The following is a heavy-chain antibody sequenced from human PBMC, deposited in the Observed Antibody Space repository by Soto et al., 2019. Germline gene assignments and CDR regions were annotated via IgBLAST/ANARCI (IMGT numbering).Heavy chain of an antibody. CDR2: ISWNSGSI. CDR1: GFTFDDYA. CDR3: AKDIWGDCSGGSCYGRSETKYYYYYMDV. D-gene: IGHD2-15*01. V-gene: IGHV3-9*01. J-gene: IGHJ6*03. Sequence: GGSLRLSCAASGFTFDDYAMHWVRQAPGKGLEWVSGISWNSGSIGYADSVKGRFTISRDNAKNSLYLQMNSLRAEDTALYYCAKDIWGDCSGGSCYGRSETKYYYYYMDVWGKGTTVTVSS.